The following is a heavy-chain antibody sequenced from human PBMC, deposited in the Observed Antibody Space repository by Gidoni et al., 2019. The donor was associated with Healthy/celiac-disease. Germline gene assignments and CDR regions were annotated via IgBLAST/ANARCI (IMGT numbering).Heavy chain of an antibody. J-gene: IGHJ4*02. Sequence: QLQLQESGPGLVKPSETLSLTCTGSGGSISSSSYYWGWIRQPPGKGLEWLGSIYSSGRTYYTPSLKRRVTISVDTSKNQFSLKLSSVPAADTAVYYCARGYSSGWYYFDYWGQGTLVTVSS. CDR1: GGSISSSSYY. D-gene: IGHD6-19*01. CDR3: ARGYSSGWYYFDY. V-gene: IGHV4-39*01. CDR2: IYSSGRT.